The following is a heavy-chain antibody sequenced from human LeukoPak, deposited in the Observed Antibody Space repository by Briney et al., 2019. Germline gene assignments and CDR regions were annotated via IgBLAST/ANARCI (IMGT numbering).Heavy chain of an antibody. Sequence: SETLSLTCTVSGGSISSSSYYWGWIRQPPGKGLEWIGSIYYSGSTYYNPSLKSRVTISVDTSKNQFSLKLSSVTAADTAVYYCARGGTSIAAAGTRYYYYGMDVWGQGTTVTVSS. CDR2: IYYSGST. D-gene: IGHD6-13*01. CDR1: GGSISSSSYY. V-gene: IGHV4-39*07. CDR3: ARGGTSIAAAGTRYYYYGMDV. J-gene: IGHJ6*02.